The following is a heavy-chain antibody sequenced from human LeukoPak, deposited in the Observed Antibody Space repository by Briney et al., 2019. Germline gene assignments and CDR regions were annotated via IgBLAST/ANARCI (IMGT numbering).Heavy chain of an antibody. J-gene: IGHJ4*02. V-gene: IGHV3-48*03. D-gene: IGHD6-6*01. CDR2: ISSGGTTI. CDR3: ARRPVDY. CDR1: GFTFSSYE. Sequence: GGSLRLSCTASGFTFSSYEMNWVRQAPGKGLEWVSYISSGGTTIYYADSVKGRFTISRDNTKNSLYLQMNSQRAEDTAVYYCARRPVDYWGQGTLVTVSS.